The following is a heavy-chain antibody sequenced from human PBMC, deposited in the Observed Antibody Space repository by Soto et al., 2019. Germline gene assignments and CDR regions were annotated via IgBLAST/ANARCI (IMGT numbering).Heavy chain of an antibody. Sequence: SETLSLTCTVSGGSISSYCWSWIRQPAGKGLEWIGRIYISGTTNYNPSLKSRVTMSEDTYKNQFSLKLSSVTAADTAVYYCERVTSSWYFDYWGQGTLVTVSS. CDR3: ERVTSSWYFDY. J-gene: IGHJ4*02. CDR2: IYISGTT. D-gene: IGHD6-13*01. CDR1: GGSISSYC. V-gene: IGHV4-4*07.